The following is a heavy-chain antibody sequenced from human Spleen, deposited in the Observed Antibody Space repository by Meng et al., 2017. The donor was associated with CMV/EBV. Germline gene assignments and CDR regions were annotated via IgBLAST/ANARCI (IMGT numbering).Heavy chain of an antibody. J-gene: IGHJ3*02. V-gene: IGHV3-23*01. CDR3: AKESAVTGAFDI. CDR2: MDGRGGST. D-gene: IGHD4-11*01. CDR1: GFTVSSNY. Sequence: GGSLRLSCAASGFTVSSNYMSWVRQAPGKGLEWVSGMDGRGGSTYYADSVKGRFTISRDTSKNMLYLQMNSPRAEDTALYYCAKESAVTGAFDIWGQGTMVTVSS.